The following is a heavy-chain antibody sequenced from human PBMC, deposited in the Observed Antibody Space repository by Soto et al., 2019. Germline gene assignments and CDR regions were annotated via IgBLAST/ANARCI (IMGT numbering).Heavy chain of an antibody. CDR1: GFTFSSYG. D-gene: IGHD1-26*01. J-gene: IGHJ6*02. CDR3: ARGRVGADDYGMDV. CDR2: ISSSSSTI. V-gene: IGHV3-48*02. Sequence: PGGSLRLSCAASGFTFSSYGMNWVRQAPGKGLEWVSYISSSSSTIYYADSVKGRFTISRDNAKNSLYLQMNSLRDEDTAVYYCARGRVGADDYGMDVWGQGTTVTVSS.